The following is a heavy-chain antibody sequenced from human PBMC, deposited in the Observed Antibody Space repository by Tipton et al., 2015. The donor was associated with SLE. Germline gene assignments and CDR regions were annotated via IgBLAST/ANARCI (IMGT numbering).Heavy chain of an antibody. CDR2: IYHSGST. D-gene: IGHD3-3*01. CDR3: VRGHYYWFDP. V-gene: IGHV4-38-2*02. CDR1: GYSISSGYY. J-gene: IGHJ5*02. Sequence: TLSLTCTVSGYSISSGYYWGWIRQPPGKGLEWIGSIYHSGSTYYNPSLKSRVTISADTSKNQLSLKLSSVTAADTAMYYCVRGHYYWFDPWGQGTLVTVSS.